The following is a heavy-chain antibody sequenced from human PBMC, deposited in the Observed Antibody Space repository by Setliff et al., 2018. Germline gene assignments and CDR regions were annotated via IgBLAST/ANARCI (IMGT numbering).Heavy chain of an antibody. CDR2: VSSYNGDT. J-gene: IGHJ3*02. D-gene: IGHD6-19*01. Sequence: ASVKVSCKASGYSFTSFSITWVRQAPGQGLEWLGWVSSYNGDTKSAQKFRGRVTMTTDISTSTVYMELRTLRSDDTAVYYCARRPIALAGYRKGAFDIWGQGTMVTVSS. CDR3: ARRPIALAGYRKGAFDI. V-gene: IGHV1-18*01. CDR1: GYSFTSFS.